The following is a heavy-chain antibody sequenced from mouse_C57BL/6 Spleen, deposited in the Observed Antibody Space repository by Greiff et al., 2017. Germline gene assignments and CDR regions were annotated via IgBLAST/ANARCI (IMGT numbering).Heavy chain of an antibody. D-gene: IGHD2-5*01. CDR1: GFTFSDYG. V-gene: IGHV5-17*01. CDR3: ATPYYSNYLYAMDY. J-gene: IGHJ4*01. Sequence: EVKVEESGGGLVKPGGSLKLSCAASGFTFSDYGMHWVRQAPEKGLEWVAYISSGSSTIYYADTVKGRFTISRDNAKNTLFLQMTRLRSEDTAMYYCATPYYSNYLYAMDYWGQGTSVTVSS. CDR2: ISSGSSTI.